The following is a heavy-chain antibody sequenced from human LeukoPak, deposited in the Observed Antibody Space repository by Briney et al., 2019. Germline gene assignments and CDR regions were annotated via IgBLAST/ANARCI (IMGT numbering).Heavy chain of an antibody. CDR2: IYYSGST. V-gene: IGHV4-59*01. Sequence: SETLSLTCTVSGGSISSCYWSWIRQPPGKGLEWIGYIYYSGSTNYNPSLKSRVTISVDTSKNQFSLKLSSVTAADTAVYYCARASTPVRSLRGWFDPWGQGTLVTVSS. CDR3: ARASTPVRSLRGWFDP. D-gene: IGHD2-15*01. CDR1: GGSISSCY. J-gene: IGHJ5*02.